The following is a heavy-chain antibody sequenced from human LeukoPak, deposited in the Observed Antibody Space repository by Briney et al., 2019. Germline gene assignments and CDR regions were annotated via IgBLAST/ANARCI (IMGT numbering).Heavy chain of an antibody. CDR2: INSDGSST. D-gene: IGHD3-10*01. CDR3: AKGSTGGGFGELPEFDY. V-gene: IGHV3-74*01. CDR1: GFTFSSYW. J-gene: IGHJ4*02. Sequence: GGSLRLSCAASGFTFSSYWMHWVRQAPGKGLVWVSRINSDGSSTYYADSVKGRFTISRDNSKNTLYLQMNSLRAEDTAVYYCAKGSTGGGFGELPEFDYWGQGTLVTVSS.